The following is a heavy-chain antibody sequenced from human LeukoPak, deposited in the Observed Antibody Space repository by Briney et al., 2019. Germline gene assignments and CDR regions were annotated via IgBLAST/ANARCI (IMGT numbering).Heavy chain of an antibody. CDR1: GFTFSSYA. CDR2: ISYDGSNK. CDR3: ARPLAYCGGDCFGDYYYYGIDV. V-gene: IGHV3-30-3*01. J-gene: IGHJ6*02. Sequence: GRSLRLSCAASGFTFSSYAVHWVRQAPGKGLEWVAVISYDGSNKYYADSVKGRFTISRDNSKNTLYLQMNSLRAEDTAVYYCARPLAYCGGDCFGDYYYYGIDVWGQGTTVTVSS. D-gene: IGHD2-21*02.